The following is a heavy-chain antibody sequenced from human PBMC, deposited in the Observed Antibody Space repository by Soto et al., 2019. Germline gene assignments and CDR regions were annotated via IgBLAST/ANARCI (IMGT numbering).Heavy chain of an antibody. J-gene: IGHJ4*02. V-gene: IGHV5-51*01. CDR1: GFTFTDYW. D-gene: IGHD3-10*01. CDR2: IFPDDSDI. CDR3: AKLPPRAQSLVRYYFDY. Sequence: GESLKISCKASGFTFTDYWIGLLRQMPGKGLEWMGIIFPDDSDIKYSTSFQGQVIISADRSITTAYLQMSSLKASDTAIYYCAKLPPRAQSLVRYYFDYWGQGTPVTVSS.